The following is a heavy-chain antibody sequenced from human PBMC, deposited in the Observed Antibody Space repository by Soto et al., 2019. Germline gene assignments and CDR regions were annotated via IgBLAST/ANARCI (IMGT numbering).Heavy chain of an antibody. V-gene: IGHV5-51*01. Sequence: GESLKISCKGSGYSFTSYWIGWVRQMPGKGLEWMGIIYPGDSDTRYSPSFQGQVTISADKSISTAYLQWSSLKASDTAMYYCARPPEGWFGESLPYFDYWGQGTLVTSPQ. CDR3: ARPPEGWFGESLPYFDY. J-gene: IGHJ4*02. CDR1: GYSFTSYW. D-gene: IGHD3-10*01. CDR2: IYPGDSDT.